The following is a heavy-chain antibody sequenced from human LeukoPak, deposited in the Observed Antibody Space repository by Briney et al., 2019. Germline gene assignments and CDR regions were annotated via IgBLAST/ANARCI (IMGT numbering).Heavy chain of an antibody. V-gene: IGHV3-23*01. CDR3: AKGGRDTGGNWFDP. CDR1: GFTFSNYA. D-gene: IGHD2-8*02. CDR2: VSGRGANT. Sequence: PGGSLRLSCAASGFTFSNYAMSWVRQAPGKGLEWVSSVSGRGANTYYADSVKGRFTISRDNSKKTLHLQMNSLRAEDTAIYYGAKGGRDTGGNWFDPWGQGTLVTVSS. J-gene: IGHJ5*02.